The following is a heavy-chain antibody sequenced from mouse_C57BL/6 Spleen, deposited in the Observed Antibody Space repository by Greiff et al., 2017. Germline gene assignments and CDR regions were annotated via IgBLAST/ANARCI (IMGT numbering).Heavy chain of an antibody. J-gene: IGHJ4*01. CDR2: IYPGSGST. Sequence: VQLQQPGAELVKPGASVKMSCKASGYTFTSYWITWVKQRPGQGLEWIGDIYPGSGSTNYNEKFKGKATLTVDTSSSTAYMQLSSLTSEDSAVYYCARNRYGRDAMDYWGQGTSVTVSS. CDR3: ARNRYGRDAMDY. CDR1: GYTFTSYW. D-gene: IGHD1-1*01. V-gene: IGHV1-55*01.